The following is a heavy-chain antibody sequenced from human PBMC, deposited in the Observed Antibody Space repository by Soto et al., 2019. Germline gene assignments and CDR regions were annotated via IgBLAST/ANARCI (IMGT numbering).Heavy chain of an antibody. Sequence: VSCKASGYTFTSYGISWVRQAPGQGLEWMAWINPYNGNTKYAEKFLGRVTVTTDTSTATAYMEVRSLTSDDTAVFHCARVGVGLAAPRVWPYWGQGTPVTVSS. D-gene: IGHD6-13*01. CDR1: GYTFTSYG. CDR3: ARVGVGLAAPRVWPY. CDR2: INPYNGNT. J-gene: IGHJ4*02. V-gene: IGHV1-18*01.